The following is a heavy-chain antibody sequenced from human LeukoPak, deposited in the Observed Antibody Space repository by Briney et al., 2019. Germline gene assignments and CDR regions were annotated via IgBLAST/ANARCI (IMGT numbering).Heavy chain of an antibody. D-gene: IGHD3-22*01. Sequence: ASVKVSCKASGYTFTSYGISWVRQAPGQGLEWMGWISAYNGNTNYAQKLQGRVTMTTDTSTSTAYMELRSLRSDDTAVYYCARVLDDSSGYYYGQDDYWGQGTLVTVSS. CDR3: ARVLDDSSGYYYGQDDY. CDR1: GYTFTSYG. V-gene: IGHV1-18*01. CDR2: ISAYNGNT. J-gene: IGHJ4*02.